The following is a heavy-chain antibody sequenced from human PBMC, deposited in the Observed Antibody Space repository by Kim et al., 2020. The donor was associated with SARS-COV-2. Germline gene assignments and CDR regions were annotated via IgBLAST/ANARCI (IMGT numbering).Heavy chain of an antibody. J-gene: IGHJ2*01. V-gene: IGHV3-13*01. CDR1: GFTFSSYD. CDR3: ARERWAAAESFRYFDL. CDR2: IGTAGDT. Sequence: GGSLRLSCAASGFTFSSYDMHWVRQATGKGLEWVSAIGTAGDTYYPGSVKGRFTISRENAKNSLYLQMNSLRAGDTAVYYCARERWAAAESFRYFDLWGRGTLVTVSS. D-gene: IGHD6-13*01.